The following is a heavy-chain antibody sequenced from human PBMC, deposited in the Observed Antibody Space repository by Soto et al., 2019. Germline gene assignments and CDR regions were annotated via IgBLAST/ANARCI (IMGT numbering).Heavy chain of an antibody. V-gene: IGHV1-3*01. Sequence: QVQLVQSGAEVKKPGASVKVSCKASGYTFTSYAMHWVRQAPGQRLEWMGWINAGNGNTTYSQKFQGRVTITRDTSASTAYMELSSMRSEDTAVYYCARGDYYDIHDYWGQGTLVTVSS. CDR3: ARGDYYDIHDY. D-gene: IGHD3-22*01. J-gene: IGHJ4*02. CDR2: INAGNGNT. CDR1: GYTFTSYA.